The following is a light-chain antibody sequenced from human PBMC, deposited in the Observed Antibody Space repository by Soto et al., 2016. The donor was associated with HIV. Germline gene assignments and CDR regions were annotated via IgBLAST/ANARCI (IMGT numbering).Light chain of an antibody. J-gene: IGKJ1*01. V-gene: IGKV1-17*01. Sequence: DIQMTQSPSSLSASVGDRVTITCRASQGIGNDLGWYQQKPGKAPKRLMYDAFSLQSGVPSRFSGSGSGTEFTLTISSLQPEDFATYYCLQHNSYPRTFGQGPRVDIK. CDR2: DAF. CDR1: QGIGND. CDR3: LQHNSYPRT.